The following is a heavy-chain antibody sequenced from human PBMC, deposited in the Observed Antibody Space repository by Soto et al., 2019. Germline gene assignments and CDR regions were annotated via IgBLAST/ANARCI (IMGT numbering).Heavy chain of an antibody. CDR1: GFTFSSYG. Sequence: GGSLRLSCAASGFTFSSYGMHWVRQAPGKGLEWVAVIWYDGSNKYYADSVKGRFTISRDNSKNTLYLQMNSLRAEDTAVYYCARDCSGGSCHFDYWGQGTLVTVSS. J-gene: IGHJ4*02. V-gene: IGHV3-33*01. CDR2: IWYDGSNK. CDR3: ARDCSGGSCHFDY. D-gene: IGHD2-15*01.